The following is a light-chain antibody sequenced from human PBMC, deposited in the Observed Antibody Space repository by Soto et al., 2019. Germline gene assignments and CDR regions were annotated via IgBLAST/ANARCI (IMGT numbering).Light chain of an antibody. V-gene: IGLV2-14*01. CDR2: EVS. CDR1: SSDVGGYNY. CDR3: SSYTSSSTNV. Sequence: QSALTQPASVSGSPGQSITISCTGTSSDVGGYNYVSWYQQHPGKAPKLMIYEVSNRPSGVSNRFSGSKSGNTASLTISGLHAEDEAGYYCSSYTSSSTNVFGTGTKLTVL. J-gene: IGLJ1*01.